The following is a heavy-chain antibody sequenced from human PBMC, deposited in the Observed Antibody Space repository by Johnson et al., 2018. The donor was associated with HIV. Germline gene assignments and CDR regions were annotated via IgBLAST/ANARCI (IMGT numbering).Heavy chain of an antibody. CDR2: ITSSGSTL. Sequence: MQLVESGGGLVNPGGSLRLSCAASGFSFSDYYMSWIRQAPGKGLEWVSYITSSGSTLYYADSVKGRFTISRDNAKNSLSLQMNILTAEDTAVYYCARAPEVRGIDAFDIWGQGTMVTVS. CDR3: ARAPEVRGIDAFDI. V-gene: IGHV3-11*04. D-gene: IGHD3-10*01. J-gene: IGHJ3*02. CDR1: GFSFSDYY.